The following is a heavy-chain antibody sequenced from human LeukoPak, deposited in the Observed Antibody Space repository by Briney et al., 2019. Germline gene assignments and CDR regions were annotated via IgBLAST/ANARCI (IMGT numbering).Heavy chain of an antibody. Sequence: ASVTVSCKASGYTFTSYAMHWVRQAPGQRLEWMGRINPNSGGTNYAQKFQGRVTMTRDTSISTAYMELSRLRSDDTAVYYCARDRRQWDDYYDSSGYSPSDYWGQGTLVTVSS. CDR1: GYTFTSYA. D-gene: IGHD3-22*01. CDR2: INPNSGGT. V-gene: IGHV1-2*06. J-gene: IGHJ4*02. CDR3: ARDRRQWDDYYDSSGYSPSDY.